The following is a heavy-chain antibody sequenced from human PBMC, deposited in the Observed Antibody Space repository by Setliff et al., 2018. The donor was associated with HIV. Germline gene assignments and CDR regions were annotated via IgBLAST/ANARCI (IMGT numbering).Heavy chain of an antibody. D-gene: IGHD3-3*02. CDR3: TTCPLLAAVPYSYMDV. CDR1: GYTFINSY. V-gene: IGHV1-46*01. CDR2: VSPTGSGYAT. Sequence: ASLKVSCKASGYTFINSYMHWVRQAPGQGLEWMGIVSPTGSGYATTYAQKFQGRVTMTTDTSTSTVYMELSSLIPEDTAVYYCTTCPLLAAVPYSYMDVWGRGTTVTVS. J-gene: IGHJ6*03.